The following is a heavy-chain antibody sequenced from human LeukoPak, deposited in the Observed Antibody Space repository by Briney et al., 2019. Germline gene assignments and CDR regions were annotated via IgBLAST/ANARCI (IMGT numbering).Heavy chain of an antibody. V-gene: IGHV3-48*03. CDR1: GFTFSSYE. D-gene: IGHD1-1*01. Sequence: PGGSLRLSCAASGFTFSSYEMNWVRQAPGKGLEWVSYISSSGSTIYYADSVKGRFTIPRDNAKNSLYLQMNSLRAEDTAVYYCARGLGWNDGNPTDYWGQGTLVTVSS. CDR3: ARGLGWNDGNPTDY. J-gene: IGHJ4*02. CDR2: ISSSGSTI.